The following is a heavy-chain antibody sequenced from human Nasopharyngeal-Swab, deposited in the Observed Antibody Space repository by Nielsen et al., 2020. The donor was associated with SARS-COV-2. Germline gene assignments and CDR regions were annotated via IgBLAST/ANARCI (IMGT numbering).Heavy chain of an antibody. CDR3: SKDHGDYCSSTSCYSWGYYYGMDV. CDR2: ISYDGSNK. Sequence: GESLKISCAASGFTFSSYGMHWVRQAPGKGLEWVAGISYDGSNKYYADSVKGRFTISRDNSKNTMYLQMNSLIAEDTAVYYCSKDHGDYCSSTSCYSWGYYYGMDVWGQGTTVTVSS. CDR1: GFTFSSYG. D-gene: IGHD2-2*01. J-gene: IGHJ6*02. V-gene: IGHV3-30*18.